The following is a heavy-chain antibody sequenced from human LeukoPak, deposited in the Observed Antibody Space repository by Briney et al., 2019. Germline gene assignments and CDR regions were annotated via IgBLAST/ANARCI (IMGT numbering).Heavy chain of an antibody. CDR1: GYTLTELS. D-gene: IGHD6-6*01. CDR2: FDPEDGET. CDR3: ARASIRSIAARPQPNYYYMDV. V-gene: IGHV1-24*01. Sequence: ASVKVSCKVSGYTLTELSMHWVRQAPGKGLEWMGGFDPEDGETIYAQKFQGRVTITADESTSTAYMELSSLRSEDTAVYYCARASIRSIAARPQPNYYYMDVWGKGTTVTVSS. J-gene: IGHJ6*03.